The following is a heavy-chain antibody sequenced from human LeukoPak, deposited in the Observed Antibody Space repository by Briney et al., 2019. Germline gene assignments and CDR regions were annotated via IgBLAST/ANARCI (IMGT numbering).Heavy chain of an antibody. D-gene: IGHD3-10*01. Sequence: SETLPLTCTVSGGSISSSRYSWGWIRQPPGKGLEWIGSIYYSGSTYYNPSLKSRVTISVDTSKNQFSLKLSSVTAADTAVYYCARHSYYYGSGMGSDYWGQGTLVTVSS. CDR1: GGSISSSRYS. J-gene: IGHJ4*02. CDR2: IYYSGST. CDR3: ARHSYYYGSGMGSDY. V-gene: IGHV4-39*01.